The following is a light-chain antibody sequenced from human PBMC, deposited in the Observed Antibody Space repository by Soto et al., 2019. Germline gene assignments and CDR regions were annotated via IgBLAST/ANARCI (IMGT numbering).Light chain of an antibody. CDR3: AAWDDSLSVV. J-gene: IGLJ2*01. CDR2: RNN. V-gene: IGLV1-47*01. CDR1: SSNIGSNY. Sequence: QLVLTQPPSASGTPGQRVTISCSGSSSNIGSNYVYWYQQLPGTAPKLLIYRNNQRPSGVPDRFSGSKSGTSASLAISGLRSEDEADYYCAAWDDSLSVVFGGGTKLTVL.